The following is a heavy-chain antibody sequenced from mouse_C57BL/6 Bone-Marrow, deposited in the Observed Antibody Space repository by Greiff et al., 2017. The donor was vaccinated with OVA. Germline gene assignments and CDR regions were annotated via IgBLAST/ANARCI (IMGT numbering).Heavy chain of an antibody. J-gene: IGHJ2*01. CDR2: IDPSDSYT. D-gene: IGHD2-2*01. CDR1: GYTFTSYW. Sequence: QVQLKQPGAELVKPGASVKLSCKASGYTFTSYWMQWVKQRPGQGLEWIGEIDPSDSYTNYNQKFKGKATLTVDTSSSTAYMQLSSLTSEDSAVYYCAREGLRRPYFDYWGQGTTLTVSS. CDR3: AREGLRRPYFDY. V-gene: IGHV1-50*01.